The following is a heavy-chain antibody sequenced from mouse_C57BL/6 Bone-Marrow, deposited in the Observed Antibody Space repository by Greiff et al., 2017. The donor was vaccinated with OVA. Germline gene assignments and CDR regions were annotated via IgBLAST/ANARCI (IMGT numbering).Heavy chain of an antibody. CDR2: IDPEDGET. CDR1: GFNIKDYY. V-gene: IGHV14-2*01. CDR3: ARWGYGSSFDD. Sequence: VQLQQSGAELVKPGASVKLSCTASGFNIKDYYMHWVMQRTEQGLEWIGRIDPEDGETKYAPKFQGKATITADTSSNTADLQLSSLTSEDTAVDYCARWGYGSSFDDWGQGTTLTVSS. J-gene: IGHJ2*01. D-gene: IGHD1-1*01.